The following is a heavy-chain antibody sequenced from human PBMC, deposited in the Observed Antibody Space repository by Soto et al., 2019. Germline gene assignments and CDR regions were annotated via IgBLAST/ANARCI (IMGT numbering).Heavy chain of an antibody. CDR1: GGTFDSYP. Sequence: SVKVSCKASGGTFDSYPISWVRQAPGRGLEWLGGITPISATANYAQKFQGRVTITADESTSTAYMELSSLRAEDTAVYYCAKDTRYGDYVRWFDSWGQGTLVTVSS. J-gene: IGHJ5*01. D-gene: IGHD4-17*01. CDR3: AKDTRYGDYVRWFDS. V-gene: IGHV1-69*13. CDR2: ITPISATA.